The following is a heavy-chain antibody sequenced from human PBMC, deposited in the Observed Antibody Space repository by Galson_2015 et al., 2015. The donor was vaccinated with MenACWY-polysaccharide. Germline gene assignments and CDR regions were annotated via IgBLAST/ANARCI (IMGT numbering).Heavy chain of an antibody. V-gene: IGHV2-5*02. Sequence: PALVKPTQTLTLTCTFSGFSLSTSGVGVGWIRQPPGKALEWLALIYWDDDKRYSPSLKGRLTITKDTSKNQVVLTMTNMDPVDTATYYCAHSEEGKYDFWSPADRGGQDWYFDLWGRGTLVTVSS. CDR3: AHSEEGKYDFWSPADRGGQDWYFDL. J-gene: IGHJ2*01. CDR1: GFSLSTSGVG. D-gene: IGHD3-3*01. CDR2: IYWDDDK.